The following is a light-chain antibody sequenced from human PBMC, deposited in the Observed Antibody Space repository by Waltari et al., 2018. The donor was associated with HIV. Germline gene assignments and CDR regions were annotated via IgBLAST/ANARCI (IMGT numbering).Light chain of an antibody. CDR3: AAWDDSLSVLYV. CDR1: SSNVGLHH. CDR2: RNN. Sequence: QSVLTQPPSASGTPGQRVTISCSGRSSNVGLHHVYWYRQLPGTAPKLLIYRNNQRPSGVPDRFSASKSGTSASLAISGLRSEDEADYYCAAWDDSLSVLYVFGTGTKVTVL. V-gene: IGLV1-47*01. J-gene: IGLJ1*01.